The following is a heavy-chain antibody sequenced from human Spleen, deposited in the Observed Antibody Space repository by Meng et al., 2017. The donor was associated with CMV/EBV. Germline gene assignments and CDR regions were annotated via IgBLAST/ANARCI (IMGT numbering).Heavy chain of an antibody. D-gene: IGHD1-26*01. CDR2: IYSGVTST. J-gene: IGHJ6*02. Sequence: GESLKISCAASGFTFTTYAMNWVRQAPGKGLEWVSIIYSGVTSTYYADSVKGRFTISRDNSKNTVYLQMNSLRAEDTAVYYRAKDRSPQNYYYYGLDVWGQGTTVTVSS. CDR3: AKDRSPQNYYYYGLDV. V-gene: IGHV3-23*03. CDR1: GFTFTTYA.